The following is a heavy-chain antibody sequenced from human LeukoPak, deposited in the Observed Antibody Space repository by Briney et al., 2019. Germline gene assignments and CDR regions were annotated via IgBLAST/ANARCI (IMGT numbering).Heavy chain of an antibody. Sequence: SQTLSLTCAVSGGSISSGGYSWRWIRQPPGKGLEWIGYIYHSGSTYYNPSLKSRVTISVDRSKNQFSLKLSSVTAADTAVYYCARESSGYLFDYWGQGTLVTVSS. D-gene: IGHD3-22*01. J-gene: IGHJ4*02. CDR2: IYHSGST. CDR1: GGSISSGGYS. V-gene: IGHV4-30-2*01. CDR3: ARESSGYLFDY.